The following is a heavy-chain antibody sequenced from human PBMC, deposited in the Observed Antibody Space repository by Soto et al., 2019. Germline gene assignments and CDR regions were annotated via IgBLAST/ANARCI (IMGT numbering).Heavy chain of an antibody. V-gene: IGHV5-10-1*01. Sequence: PGESLKISCKVSGQTFISYWLSWVRQRPGKGLEWMGRIDPSEAYTSYRPSFQSHVTISVDKSTSTAYLQWSSLKASDTAMYYCASSRYSYGHSFDYWGQGALLTVSS. CDR1: GQTFISYW. J-gene: IGHJ4*02. D-gene: IGHD5-18*01. CDR3: ASSRYSYGHSFDY. CDR2: IDPSEAYT.